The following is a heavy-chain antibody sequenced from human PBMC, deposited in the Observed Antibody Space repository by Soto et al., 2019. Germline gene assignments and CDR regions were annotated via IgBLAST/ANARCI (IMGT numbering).Heavy chain of an antibody. J-gene: IGHJ6*02. Sequence: SETLSLTCAVYGGSFSGYYWSWIRQPPGKGLEWIGEINHSGSTNYNPSLRSRVTISVDTSKNQFSLKLSSVTAADTAVYYCARTRLHQQPEGGMDVWGQGTTVTVSS. CDR1: GGSFSGYY. CDR2: INHSGST. CDR3: ARTRLHQQPEGGMDV. D-gene: IGHD4-4*01. V-gene: IGHV4-34*01.